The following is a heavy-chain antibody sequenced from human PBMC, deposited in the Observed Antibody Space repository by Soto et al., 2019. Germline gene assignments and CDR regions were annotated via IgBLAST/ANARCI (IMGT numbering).Heavy chain of an antibody. J-gene: IGHJ5*02. CDR2: IKEDGSEK. V-gene: IGHV3-7*01. Sequence: EVQLVASGGGLVQPGGSLRLSCVASGFTFSRNWMSWVRQASGKGLEWVANIKEDGSEKNYVDSVKGRFTISRDDAKXXXXXXXXXXXXXXTXXXXXXXXKGWFDPWGQGTQVTVSS. CDR3: XXXKGWFDP. CDR1: GFTFSRNW.